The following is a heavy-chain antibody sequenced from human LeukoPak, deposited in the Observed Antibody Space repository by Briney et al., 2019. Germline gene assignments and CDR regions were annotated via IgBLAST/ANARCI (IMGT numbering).Heavy chain of an antibody. CDR3: ARLGLGGYSYSLDY. D-gene: IGHD2-21*01. CDR1: GFSFGSYW. Sequence: GGSLRLSCAASGFSFGSYWMNWVRQAQGKGLEWVAKIKEDGSEKYYVDSVKGRFTISRDSAKNALYLQMNSLRAEDTAVYYCARLGLGGYSYSLDYWGQGTLVTVSS. J-gene: IGHJ4*02. CDR2: IKEDGSEK. V-gene: IGHV3-7*01.